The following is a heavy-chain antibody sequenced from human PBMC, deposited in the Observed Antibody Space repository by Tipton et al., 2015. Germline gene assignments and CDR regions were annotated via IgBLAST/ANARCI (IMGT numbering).Heavy chain of an antibody. Sequence: SLRLSCVGSGFMFRSFEMNWVRQAPGKGLEWLSYISYDGSTIHYADSVKGRFTTSRDNAKYSLYLQMNSLRVEDTAVYFCARGEYDWSDPSTDFWGQGTLVTVS. V-gene: IGHV3-48*03. CDR2: ISYDGSTI. CDR1: GFMFRSFE. CDR3: ARGEYDWSDPSTDF. J-gene: IGHJ4*02. D-gene: IGHD1-20*01.